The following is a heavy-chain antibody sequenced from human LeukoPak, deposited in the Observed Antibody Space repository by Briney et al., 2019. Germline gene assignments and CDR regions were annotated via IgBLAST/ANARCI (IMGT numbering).Heavy chain of an antibody. Sequence: SETLSLTCAVSTYSITSGYFWGWIRQPPGKGLEWIASIYHSGTTYYNPSLRNRVTLFVDTSKNQFSLKLTSLTAADTAVYYCARDGVFHDSDGYSFDYWGQGTLVTASS. CDR2: IYHSGTT. D-gene: IGHD3-22*01. CDR1: TYSITSGYF. V-gene: IGHV4-38-2*02. J-gene: IGHJ4*02. CDR3: ARDGVFHDSDGYSFDY.